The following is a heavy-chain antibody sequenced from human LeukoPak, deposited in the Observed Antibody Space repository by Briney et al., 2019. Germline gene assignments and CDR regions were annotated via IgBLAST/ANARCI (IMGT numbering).Heavy chain of an antibody. V-gene: IGHV3-30*04. CDR2: IRFDGSYI. J-gene: IGHJ4*02. D-gene: IGHD2-21*01. CDR1: GFPFGYYA. CDR3: VREKSTGDYRTSDF. Sequence: GGSLRLSCAASGFPFGYYAMHWIRQAPLKGLEWLAVIRFDGSYIHYADSVRGRFTISRDNSKNTLYLRIDSLRPEDTAIYYCVREKSTGDYRTSDFWGQGTLVTVPS.